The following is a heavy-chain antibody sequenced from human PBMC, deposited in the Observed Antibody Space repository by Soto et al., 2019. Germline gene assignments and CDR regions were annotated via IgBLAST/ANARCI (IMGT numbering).Heavy chain of an antibody. CDR3: ARDDPGIAAAGTALSGSFDY. CDR1: GFTFSSYG. V-gene: IGHV3-33*01. J-gene: IGHJ4*02. Sequence: GGSLRLSCAASGFTFSSYGMHWVRQAPGKGLEWVAVIWYDGSNKYYADSVKGRFTISRDNSKNTLYLQMNSLRAEDTAVYYCARDDPGIAAAGTALSGSFDYWGQGTLVTVSS. D-gene: IGHD6-13*01. CDR2: IWYDGSNK.